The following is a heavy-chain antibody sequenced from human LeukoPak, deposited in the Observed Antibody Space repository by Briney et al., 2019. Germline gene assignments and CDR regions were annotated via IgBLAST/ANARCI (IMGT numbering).Heavy chain of an antibody. CDR3: ARAGYYYYMDV. J-gene: IGHJ6*03. V-gene: IGHV4-59*01. Sequence: SETLSLTCTVSGGSISSYYWSWIRQPPGKGLEWIGYIYYSGSTNYNPSLKSRVTISVDTSKNQFSLKLSSVTAADTAVYYCARAGYYYYMDVWGKGTTVTVSS. CDR1: GGSISSYY. CDR2: IYYSGST.